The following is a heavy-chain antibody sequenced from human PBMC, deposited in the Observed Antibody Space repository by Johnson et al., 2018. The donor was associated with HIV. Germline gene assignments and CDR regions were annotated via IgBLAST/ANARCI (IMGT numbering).Heavy chain of an antibody. CDR1: GLIFSQAW. Sequence: VQLVESGGDLVKPGGSLTLSCVASGLIFSQAWMSWVRQAPGQGLEWVVRIKRASDGGTRDYAAPVKGRFTISRDDSKNTLYLQMNNLKIDDTAVYYCTRGVNSEGGSIWGQGTMVTVSS. CDR3: TRGVNSEGGSI. D-gene: IGHD3-16*01. J-gene: IGHJ3*02. V-gene: IGHV3-15*01. CDR2: IKRASDGGTR.